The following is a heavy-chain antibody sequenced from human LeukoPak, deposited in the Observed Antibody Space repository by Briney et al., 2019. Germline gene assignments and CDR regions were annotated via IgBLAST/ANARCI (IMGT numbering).Heavy chain of an antibody. V-gene: IGHV3-11*01. D-gene: IGHD3-10*01. CDR2: ISSSGSTI. CDR3: ARALPPVFTMVRGVPRGHYGMDV. J-gene: IGHJ6*02. CDR1: GFTFSDYY. Sequence: GGSLRLSCAASGFTFSDYYMSWIRQAPGKGLEWVSYISSSGSTIYYADSVKGRFTISRDNAKNSLYLQMNSLRAEDTAVYYCARALPPVFTMVRGVPRGHYGMDVWGQGTTVTVSS.